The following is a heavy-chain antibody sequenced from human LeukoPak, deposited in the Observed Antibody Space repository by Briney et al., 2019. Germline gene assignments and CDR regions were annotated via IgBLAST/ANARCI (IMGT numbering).Heavy chain of an antibody. J-gene: IGHJ4*02. CDR1: GFTFSGSA. V-gene: IGHV3-73*01. Sequence: PGRSLRLSCAASGFTFSGSAMHWVRQASGKGLEWVGRIRSKANSYATAYAASVKGRFTISRDDSKNTAYLQMNSLKTEDTAVYYCTRQDFTTVDYWGQGTLVTVSS. CDR3: TRQDFTTVDY. D-gene: IGHD1-1*01. CDR2: IRSKANSYAT.